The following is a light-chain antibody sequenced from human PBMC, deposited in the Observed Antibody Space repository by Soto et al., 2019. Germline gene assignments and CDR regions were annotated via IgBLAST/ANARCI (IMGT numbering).Light chain of an antibody. CDR3: QQYNEWPQIT. CDR1: QSVSSN. V-gene: IGKV3-15*01. J-gene: IGKJ5*01. Sequence: EIVMTQSPATLSVSPGERATLSCRASQSVSSNLAWYQQKPGQAPRLLIYGASTRATGIPARFSGSGSGTEFTLTISSLQSEDFAVYYCQQYNEWPQITFGQGTRLEIK. CDR2: GAS.